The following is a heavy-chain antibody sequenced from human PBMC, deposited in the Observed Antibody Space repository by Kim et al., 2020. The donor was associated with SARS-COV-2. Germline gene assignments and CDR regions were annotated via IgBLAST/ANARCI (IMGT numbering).Heavy chain of an antibody. CDR3: ARYSASEI. CDR2: IKPDGGDK. V-gene: IGHV3-7*01. Sequence: GGSLRLSCAASGFDFSGVWMSWVRQAPGKGLEWVANIKPDGGDKNYMDSVKGRFTVSRDNAENSLFLQLNNVRAEDTAVYYCARYSASEIWGRGTMVTVSS. J-gene: IGHJ3*02. D-gene: IGHD1-26*01. CDR1: GFDFSGVW.